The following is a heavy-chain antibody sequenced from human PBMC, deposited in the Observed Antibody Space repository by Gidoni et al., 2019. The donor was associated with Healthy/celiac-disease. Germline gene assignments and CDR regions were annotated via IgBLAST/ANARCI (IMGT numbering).Heavy chain of an antibody. V-gene: IGHV1-18*01. Sequence: QVQQGQSGAEVKRPDAPQKVSCKAARYTFTSSGISWVRQAPGQGLEWMGWLSAYNGNTNSAQKLQGRDTMTTDPSPSTACMDLRSLSSDDTAVYYWASRTNDYCDFWGQGTLVTVSS. CDR3: ASRTNDYCDF. CDR1: RYTFTSSG. CDR2: LSAYNGNT. J-gene: IGHJ4*02.